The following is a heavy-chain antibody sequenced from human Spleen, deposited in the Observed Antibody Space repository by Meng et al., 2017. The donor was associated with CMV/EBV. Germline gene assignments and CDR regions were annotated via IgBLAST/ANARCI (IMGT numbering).Heavy chain of an antibody. D-gene: IGHD3-16*01. Sequence: RSSGARVFTFSDSSVGALPRVSGRGLDWVSYISSSLSTIHSTATVKAQFPISRTNTNHSLYLQMTSPRAQATAVYYCTRGGGAIDYWGQGTLVTVSS. CDR1: VFTFSDSS. CDR2: ISSSLSTI. CDR3: TRGGGAIDY. J-gene: IGHJ4*02. V-gene: IGHV3-11*01.